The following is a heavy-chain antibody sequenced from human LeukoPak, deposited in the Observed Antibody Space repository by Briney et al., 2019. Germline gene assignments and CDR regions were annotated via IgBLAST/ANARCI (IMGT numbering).Heavy chain of an antibody. CDR3: ARDDPTAMEF. V-gene: IGHV4-39*01. D-gene: IGHD5-18*01. CDR2: IYYSGGT. J-gene: IGHJ4*02. CDR1: GGSISSSSYY. Sequence: SETLSLTCTVSGGSISSSSYYWGWIRQPPGKGLEWIGSIYYSGGTYYNPSLKSRVTISVDTSKNQFSLKLSSVTAADTAVYYCARDDPTAMEFWGQGTLVTVSS.